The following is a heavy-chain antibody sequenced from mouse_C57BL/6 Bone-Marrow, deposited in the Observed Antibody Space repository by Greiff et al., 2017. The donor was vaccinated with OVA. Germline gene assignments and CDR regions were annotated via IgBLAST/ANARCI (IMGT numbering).Heavy chain of an antibody. J-gene: IGHJ2*01. CDR3: ARGYYDYDDYFDY. CDR1: GYTFTSYW. Sequence: VQLQQPGAELVKPGASVKLSCKASGYTFTSYWMQWVKQRPGQGLEWIGEIDPSDSYTNYNQKFKGKATLTVDTSSSPAYMQLSSLTSEDSAVYYCARGYYDYDDYFDYWGQGTTLTVSS. D-gene: IGHD2-4*01. V-gene: IGHV1-50*01. CDR2: IDPSDSYT.